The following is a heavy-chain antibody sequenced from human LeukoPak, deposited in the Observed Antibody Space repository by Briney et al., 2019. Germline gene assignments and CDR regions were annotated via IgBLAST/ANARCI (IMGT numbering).Heavy chain of an antibody. CDR1: GGSFSGYY. CDR3: ARSSESGSYGLDY. Sequence: SETLSLTCAVYGGSFSGYYWSWIRQPPGKGLEWIGYIYYSGSTNYNPSLKSRVTISVDTSKNQFSLKLSSVTAADTAVYYCARSSESGSYGLDYWGQGTLVTVSS. V-gene: IGHV4-59*01. CDR2: IYYSGST. J-gene: IGHJ4*02. D-gene: IGHD2-15*01.